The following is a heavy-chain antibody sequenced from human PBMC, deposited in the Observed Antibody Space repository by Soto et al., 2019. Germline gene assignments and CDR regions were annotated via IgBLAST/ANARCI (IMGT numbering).Heavy chain of an antibody. CDR3: VRDDFGLGIDY. CDR1: GCTVSSNY. Sequence: GGSLRLSCAASGCTVSSNYMSWVRQAPGKGLEWVSVIYSGGSTYYADSVKGRFTISRDNSKNTVYLQMNSLRAEDTALYYCVRDDFGLGIDYWGLGTLVTVSS. D-gene: IGHD1-26*01. V-gene: IGHV3-66*01. CDR2: IYSGGST. J-gene: IGHJ4*02.